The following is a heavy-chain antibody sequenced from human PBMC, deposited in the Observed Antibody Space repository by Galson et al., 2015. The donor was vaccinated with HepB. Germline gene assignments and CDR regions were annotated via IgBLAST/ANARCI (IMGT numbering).Heavy chain of an antibody. CDR3: ARGFSLGYCSSTSCYEWFDS. D-gene: IGHD2-2*01. V-gene: IGHV1-2*04. CDR1: GYTFTGYY. CDR2: INPNSGGT. J-gene: IGHJ5*01. Sequence: SCKASGYTFTGYYMHWVRQAPGQGLEWMGWINPNSGGTNYAQKFQGWVTMTRDTSISTAYMELSRLRSDDTAVYYCARGFSLGYCSSTSCYEWFDSWGQGTLVTVSS.